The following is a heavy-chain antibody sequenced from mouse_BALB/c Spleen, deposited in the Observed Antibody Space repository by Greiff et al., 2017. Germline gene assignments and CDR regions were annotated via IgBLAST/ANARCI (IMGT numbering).Heavy chain of an antibody. V-gene: IGHV5-4*02. CDR3: ARDGFPPFAY. CDR1: GFTFSDYY. Sequence: EVQLQQSGGGLVKPGGSLKLSCAASGFTFSDYYMYWVRQTPEKRLEWVATISDGGSYTYYPDSVKGRFTISRDNAKNNLYLQMSSLKSEDTAMYYCARDGFPPFAYGGKGTLVTVSA. J-gene: IGHJ3*01. CDR2: ISDGGSYT.